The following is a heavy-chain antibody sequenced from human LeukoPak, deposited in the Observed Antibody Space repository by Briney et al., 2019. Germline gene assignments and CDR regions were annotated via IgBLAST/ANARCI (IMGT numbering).Heavy chain of an antibody. Sequence: SETLSVTCAVYGGSLSGYYWCWIRQPPGTGLEWIGEINHSGSTMYNPSLKRPVTISVDTSKIQCSLKLSSVTAAETAVYYCARGSGYSYSRAVRVKRDWYFDLWGRGTLVTVSS. CDR2: INHSGST. CDR3: ARGSGYSYSRAVRVKRDWYFDL. D-gene: IGHD5-18*01. J-gene: IGHJ2*01. V-gene: IGHV4-34*01. CDR1: GGSLSGYY.